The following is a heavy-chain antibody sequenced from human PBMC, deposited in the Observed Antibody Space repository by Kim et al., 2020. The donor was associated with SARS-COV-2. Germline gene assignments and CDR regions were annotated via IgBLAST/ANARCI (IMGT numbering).Heavy chain of an antibody. Sequence: YDVDSVKGRFTISRDNAKNSLYRQMNSLRAEDTAVYYCARDDSSGYYYFDYWGQGTLVTVSS. D-gene: IGHD3-22*01. J-gene: IGHJ4*02. V-gene: IGHV3-7*01. CDR3: ARDDSSGYYYFDY.